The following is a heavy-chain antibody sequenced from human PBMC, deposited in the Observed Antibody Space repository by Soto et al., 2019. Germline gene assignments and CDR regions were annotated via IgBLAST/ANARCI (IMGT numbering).Heavy chain of an antibody. V-gene: IGHV3-23*01. J-gene: IGHJ4*02. Sequence: GSLRLSCAASGFTFSNYAMSWVRQAPGKGLEWISAISGSGFNTYYARSVKGRFTISRDNSKHTLSLQLSSLRADDTAVYYCAKESGLSTGNYDSSGYPIDYWGQGTLVTVSS. D-gene: IGHD3-22*01. CDR2: ISGSGFNT. CDR1: GFTFSNYA. CDR3: AKESGLSTGNYDSSGYPIDY.